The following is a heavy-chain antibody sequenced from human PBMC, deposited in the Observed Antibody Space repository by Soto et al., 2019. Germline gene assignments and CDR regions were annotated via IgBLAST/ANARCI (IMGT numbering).Heavy chain of an antibody. D-gene: IGHD2-2*01. CDR1: GYTFTIYA. CDR2: INAGNGNT. CDR3: ARVRTGYCSSTSCKTPS. J-gene: IGHJ4*02. Sequence: ASLKVSCKASGYTFTIYAMHWVRQAPGQRLEWMGWINAGNGNTKYSQKFQGRVTITRDTSASTAYMELSSLRSEDTAVYYCARVRTGYCSSTSCKTPSWGQGTLVTVSS. V-gene: IGHV1-3*01.